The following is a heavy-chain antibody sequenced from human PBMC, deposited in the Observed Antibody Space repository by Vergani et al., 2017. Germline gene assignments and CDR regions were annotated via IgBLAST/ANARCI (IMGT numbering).Heavy chain of an antibody. D-gene: IGHD3-16*02. CDR1: GFTFDDYA. Sequence: EVQLVESGGGLVQPGRSLRLSCAASGFTFDDYAMHWVRQAPGKGLEWVSGISWNSGSTGYADSVKGRFTISRDNAKNSLYLQMNSLRAEATAVYYCAKSYRNDYVWGSYRYNPPGYFDYWGQGTLVTVSS. V-gene: IGHV3-9*01. CDR3: AKSYRNDYVWGSYRYNPPGYFDY. CDR2: ISWNSGST. J-gene: IGHJ4*02.